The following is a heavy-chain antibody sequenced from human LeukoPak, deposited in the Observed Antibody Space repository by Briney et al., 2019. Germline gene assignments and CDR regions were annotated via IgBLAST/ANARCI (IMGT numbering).Heavy chain of an antibody. CDR2: IYYSGST. CDR1: GGSISSYY. V-gene: IGHV4-39*07. D-gene: IGHD3-10*01. J-gene: IGHJ5*02. Sequence: PSETLSLTCTVSGGSISSYYWVWIRQPPGKGLEWIGSIYYSGSTSYNPSLKSRVTMTVDTCKSKFSLKLSSVTAADTAVYFCARSPHIWFAERGWFDPWGQGTLVTVSS. CDR3: ARSPHIWFAERGWFDP.